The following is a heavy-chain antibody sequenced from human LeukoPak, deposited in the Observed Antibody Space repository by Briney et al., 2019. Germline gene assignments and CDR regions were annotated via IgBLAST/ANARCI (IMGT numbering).Heavy chain of an antibody. V-gene: IGHV5-51*01. CDR1: GYSFSGYW. CDR2: IYPGDFET. CDR3: ARGRVAAVSTSLSY. J-gene: IGHJ4*02. D-gene: IGHD2/OR15-2a*01. Sequence: GESLMISCKGSGYSFSGYWIGWVRQMPGKGLEWMGIIYPGDFETRYSPSFQGQVTISADRSISTAYVQWSSLKASDTAMYYCARGRVAAVSTSLSYWGQGTLVTVSS.